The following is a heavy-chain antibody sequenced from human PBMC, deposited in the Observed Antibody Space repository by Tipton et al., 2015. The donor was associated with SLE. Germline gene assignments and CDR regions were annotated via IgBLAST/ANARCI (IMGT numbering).Heavy chain of an antibody. CDR3: VRQTGANWGFDY. D-gene: IGHD7-27*01. CDR2: IYPGDSDT. Sequence: QLVQSGAEMKKPGESLKISCKTSGYSFNSYWIGWVRQMPGKGLEWMGTIYPGDSDTRYSPSFQGQVTISVDRSISTAYLQWSSLKAWDTAIYYYVRQTGANWGFDYWGQGTLVTVSS. V-gene: IGHV5-51*01. CDR1: GYSFNSYW. J-gene: IGHJ4*02.